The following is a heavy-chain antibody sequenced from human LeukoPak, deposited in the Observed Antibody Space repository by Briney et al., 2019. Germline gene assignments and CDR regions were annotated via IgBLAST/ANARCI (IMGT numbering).Heavy chain of an antibody. V-gene: IGHV1-69*01. CDR1: GGTFSSYA. D-gene: IGHD3-9*01. CDR2: IIPIFGTA. Sequence: GSSVKVSCKASGGTFSSYAISWVRQAPGQGLEWMGGIIPIFGTANYAQKFQGRVTTTADESTSTAYMELSSLRSEDTAVYYCARSRYDILTGYYRTFDYWGQGTLVTVSS. J-gene: IGHJ4*02. CDR3: ARSRYDILTGYYRTFDY.